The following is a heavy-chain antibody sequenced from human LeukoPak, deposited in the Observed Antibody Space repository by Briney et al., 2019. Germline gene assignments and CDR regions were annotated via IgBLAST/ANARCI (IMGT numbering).Heavy chain of an antibody. CDR3: ARSERDATVTTDY. J-gene: IGHJ4*02. D-gene: IGHD4-17*01. CDR2: IIPIFGTA. Sequence: SVKVSCKASGGTFSSYAISWVRQAPGQGFEWMGGIIPIFGTANYAQKFQGRVTITADESTSTAYMELSSLRSEDTAVYYCARSERDATVTTDYWGQGTLVTVSS. V-gene: IGHV1-69*01. CDR1: GGTFSSYA.